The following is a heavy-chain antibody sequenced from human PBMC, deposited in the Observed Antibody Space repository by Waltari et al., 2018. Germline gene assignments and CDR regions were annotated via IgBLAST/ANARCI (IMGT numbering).Heavy chain of an antibody. Sequence: QVQLQESGPGLVKPSETLSLTCAVSGYSISSGYYWGWIRQPPGKGLEWIGSIYHSGSTYYNPFLKSRVTISVDTSKNQFSLKLSSVTAADTAVYYCASEGDGYNTDYYYYYGMDVWGQGTTVTVSS. CDR1: GYSISSGYY. V-gene: IGHV4-38-2*01. CDR2: IYHSGST. D-gene: IGHD5-12*01. CDR3: ASEGDGYNTDYYYYYGMDV. J-gene: IGHJ6*02.